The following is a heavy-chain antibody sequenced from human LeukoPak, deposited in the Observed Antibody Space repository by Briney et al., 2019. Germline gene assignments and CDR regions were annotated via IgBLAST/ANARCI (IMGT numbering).Heavy chain of an antibody. D-gene: IGHD3-10*01. CDR2: INHSGST. CDR1: GGSFSGYY. CDR3: ARDQIWFGDKPNWFDP. J-gene: IGHJ5*02. V-gene: IGHV4-34*01. Sequence: KTSETLSLTCAVYGGSFSGYYWSWIRQPPGKGLEWIGEINHSGSTNYNPSLKSRVTISVDTSKNQFSLKLSSVTAADTAVYYCARDQIWFGDKPNWFDPWGQGTLVTVSS.